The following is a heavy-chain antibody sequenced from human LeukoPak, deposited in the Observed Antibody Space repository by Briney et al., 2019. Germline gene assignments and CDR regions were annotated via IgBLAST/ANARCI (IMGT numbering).Heavy chain of an antibody. V-gene: IGHV1-3*01. D-gene: IGHD1-26*01. Sequence: GASVKVSCMASGYTFTSYAMHWVRQAPGQRLEWMGWINAGNGNTKYSQKFQGRVTITRDTSASTAYMELSSLRSEDTAVYYCARDTGANSGSYYGYWGQGTLVTVSS. J-gene: IGHJ4*02. CDR3: ARDTGANSGSYYGY. CDR1: GYTFTSYA. CDR2: INAGNGNT.